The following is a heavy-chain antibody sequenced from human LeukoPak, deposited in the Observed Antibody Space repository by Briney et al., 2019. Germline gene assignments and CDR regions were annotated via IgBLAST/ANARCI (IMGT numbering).Heavy chain of an antibody. V-gene: IGHV1-46*01. J-gene: IGHJ6*03. CDR1: GYTFTSYY. D-gene: IGHD3-10*01. Sequence: ASVKVSCKASGYTFTSYYMHWVRQAPGQGLEWMGIINPSGGSTSYAQKFQGRVTMTRDMSTSTVYMELSSLRSEDTAVYYCATGSGSYPVDYYYYYYMDVWGKGTTVTVSS. CDR2: INPSGGST. CDR3: ATGSGSYPVDYYYYYYMDV.